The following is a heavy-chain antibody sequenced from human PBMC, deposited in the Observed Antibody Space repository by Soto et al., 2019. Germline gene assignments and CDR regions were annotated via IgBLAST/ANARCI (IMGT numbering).Heavy chain of an antibody. J-gene: IGHJ6*03. CDR2: INAGNGNT. V-gene: IGHV1-3*01. CDR1: GYTFTSYA. CDR3: ARVPTVTTEDYYYYYMDV. Sequence: ASVKVSCKASGYTFTSYAMHWVRQAPGQRLEWMGWINAGNGNTKYSQKFQGRVTITRDTSTGTAYMELSSLRSEDTAVYYCARVPTVTTEDYYYYYMDVWGKGTTVTVSS. D-gene: IGHD4-17*01.